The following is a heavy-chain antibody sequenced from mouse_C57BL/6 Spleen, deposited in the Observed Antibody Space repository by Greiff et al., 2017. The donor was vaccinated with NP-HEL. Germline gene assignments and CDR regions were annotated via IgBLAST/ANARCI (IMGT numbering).Heavy chain of an antibody. V-gene: IGHV1-53*01. D-gene: IGHD1-1*01. Sequence: QVQLQQPGTELVKPGASVKLSCKASGYTFTSYWMHWVQQRPGQGLEWIGNINPSNGGTNYNEKFKSKATLTVDKSSSTAYMQLSSLTSEDSAGYYCAKAQVITTVVAPSGFAYWGQGTLVTVSA. CDR1: GYTFTSYW. J-gene: IGHJ3*01. CDR2: INPSNGGT. CDR3: AKAQVITTVVAPSGFAY.